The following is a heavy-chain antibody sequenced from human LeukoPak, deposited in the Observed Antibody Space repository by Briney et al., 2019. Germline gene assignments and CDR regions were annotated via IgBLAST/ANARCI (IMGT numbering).Heavy chain of an antibody. CDR1: GFTFDDYA. D-gene: IGHD6-13*01. J-gene: IGHJ6*03. V-gene: IGHV3-9*01. CDR2: ISWNSGSI. CDR3: ARDQSSSWYNYYYYMDV. Sequence: PGGSLRLSCAASGFTFDDYAMHWVRQAPGKGLEWVSGISWNSGSIGYADSVEGRFTISRDNAKNSLYLQMNSLRAEDTAVYYCARDQSSSWYNYYYYMDVWGKGTTVTVSS.